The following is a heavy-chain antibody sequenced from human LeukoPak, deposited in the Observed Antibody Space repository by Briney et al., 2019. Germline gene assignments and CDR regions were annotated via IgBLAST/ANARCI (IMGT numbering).Heavy chain of an antibody. CDR1: GFTFNTYS. Sequence: PGGSLRLSCAASGFTFNTYSMSWVRQAPGKGLEGVSIISRDSESIFYADSVKGRFTISRDNAKNSLYLQMNGLRAEDTAVYYCARGATDVTRRFDLSGQGTRVTVSS. CDR2: ISRDSESI. V-gene: IGHV3-21*01. J-gene: IGHJ5*02. CDR3: ARGATDVTRRFDL. D-gene: IGHD1-1*01.